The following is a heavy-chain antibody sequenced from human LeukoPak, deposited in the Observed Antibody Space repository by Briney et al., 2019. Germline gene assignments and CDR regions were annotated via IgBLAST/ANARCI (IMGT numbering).Heavy chain of an antibody. D-gene: IGHD3-10*01. CDR1: GFTFSSYA. J-gene: IGHJ6*04. V-gene: IGHV3-30*04. Sequence: PGGSLRLSCAASGFTFSSYAMHWVRQAPGKGLEWVAVISYDGSNKYYADSVKGRFTISRGNAKNSLYLQMNSLRAEDTAVYYCARDGRYYFGSGRSYMDVWGKGTTVIIS. CDR2: ISYDGSNK. CDR3: ARDGRYYFGSGRSYMDV.